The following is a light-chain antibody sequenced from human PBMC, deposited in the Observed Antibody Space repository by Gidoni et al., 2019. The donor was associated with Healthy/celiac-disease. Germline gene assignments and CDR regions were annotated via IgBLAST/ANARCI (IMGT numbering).Light chain of an antibody. CDR2: RNK. V-gene: IGLV10-54*04. CDR1: SNNVGNQG. CDR3: SAWDSSLSAWV. J-gene: IGLJ3*02. Sequence: QAGLTQPPSVSKGLRQTATLTCTGNSNNVGNQGAAWLQQHQGHPPNLLSYRNKKRPSGISERFSASRSGNTASLTITGLQPEDEADYYCSAWDSSLSAWVFGGGTKLTVL.